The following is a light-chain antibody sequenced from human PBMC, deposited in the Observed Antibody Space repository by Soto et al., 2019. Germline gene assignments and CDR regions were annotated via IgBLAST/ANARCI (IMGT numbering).Light chain of an antibody. CDR3: YSYACRHIYEV. CDR1: SSDVGAYDF. Sequence: QSALAQPRSVSGSLGQAVTISCTGTSSDVGAYDFVSWYQQNPGKAPRLIIFDVIKRPSGVPDRFSGSKSGNTASLTISGLQSEDEADYHRYSYACRHIYEVFGGRTK. V-gene: IGLV2-11*01. J-gene: IGLJ3*02. CDR2: DVI.